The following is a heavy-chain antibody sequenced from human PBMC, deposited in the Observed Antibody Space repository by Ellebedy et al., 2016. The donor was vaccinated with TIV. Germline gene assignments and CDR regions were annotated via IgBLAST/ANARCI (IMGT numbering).Heavy chain of an antibody. D-gene: IGHD3-3*02. Sequence: SVKVSXXASGGTFSSYAISWVRQAPGQGLEWMGGIIPIFGTANYAQKFQGRVTITADESTSSAYMELSSLRSEDTAVYYCARDSIFGSVFDYWGQGTLVTVSS. V-gene: IGHV1-69*13. CDR2: IIPIFGTA. CDR3: ARDSIFGSVFDY. CDR1: GGTFSSYA. J-gene: IGHJ4*02.